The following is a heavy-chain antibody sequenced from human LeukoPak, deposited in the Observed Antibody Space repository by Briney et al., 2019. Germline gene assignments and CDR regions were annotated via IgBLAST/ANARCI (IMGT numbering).Heavy chain of an antibody. CDR1: GFTFSSYG. CDR2: ISARGVTT. J-gene: IGHJ4*02. Sequence: GGSLRLSCAASGFTFSSYGMSWVRQVPGKGLEWVSVISARGVTTYYADSVKGRFTISRDNSKNTLYLQMNSLRTDDTAVYYCARDLKPDYFDCWGQGALVAVTS. CDR3: ARDLKPDYFDC. V-gene: IGHV3-23*01.